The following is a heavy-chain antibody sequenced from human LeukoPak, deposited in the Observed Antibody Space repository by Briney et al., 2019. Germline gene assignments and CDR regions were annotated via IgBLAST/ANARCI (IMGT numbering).Heavy chain of an antibody. V-gene: IGHV3-7*01. D-gene: IGHD6-6*01. J-gene: IGHJ4*02. CDR2: MNQDGNER. CDR1: GFTFSSYW. Sequence: GGSLRLSCAASGFTFSSYWMSWVRQAPGKGLEWVANMNQDGNERYYEDSVKGRFTISRDNSKNTLYLQMNSLRAEDTAVYYCTRDEDFYSSSSDYWGQGTLVTVSS. CDR3: TRDEDFYSSSSDY.